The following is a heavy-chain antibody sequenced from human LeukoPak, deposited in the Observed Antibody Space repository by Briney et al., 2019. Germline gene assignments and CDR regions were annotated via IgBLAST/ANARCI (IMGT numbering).Heavy chain of an antibody. V-gene: IGHV3-11*04. CDR2: ISSSGSTI. CDR3: ARLELYYYDSRGYYSGPFDY. D-gene: IGHD3-22*01. CDR1: GGSITNTNYY. J-gene: IGHJ4*02. Sequence: KPSETLSLTCTVSGGSITNTNYYWAWIRQPPGKGLEWVSYISSSGSTIYYADSVKGRFTISRDNAKNSLYLQMNSLRAEDTAVYYCARLELYYYDSRGYYSGPFDYWGQGTLVTVSS.